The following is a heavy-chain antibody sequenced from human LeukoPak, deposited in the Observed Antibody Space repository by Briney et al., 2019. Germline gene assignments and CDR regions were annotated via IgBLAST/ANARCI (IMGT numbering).Heavy chain of an antibody. J-gene: IGHJ4*02. Sequence: PGGSLRLSCADSGFLFSNSWMAWVRQAPGRGLEWLANINQDGSAKTCVDSVKGRFTISRDNAKNSLYLQMNSLRAEDTAKYYCARDSGYNAFDYWGQGTLVTVSS. CDR3: ARDSGYNAFDY. CDR1: GFLFSNSW. D-gene: IGHD5-12*01. CDR2: INQDGSAK. V-gene: IGHV3-7*05.